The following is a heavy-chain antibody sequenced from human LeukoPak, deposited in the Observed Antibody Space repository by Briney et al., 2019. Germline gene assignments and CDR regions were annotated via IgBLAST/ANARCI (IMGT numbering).Heavy chain of an antibody. J-gene: IGHJ4*02. V-gene: IGHV3-9*01. CDR1: GFTFENYA. D-gene: IGHD3-10*01. CDR2: ISWNGGII. CDR3: AKGGLRLYFGQFHY. Sequence: GGSLRLSCAASGFTFENYAMHWVRKVPGKGLEWVSGISWNGGIIGYADSVKGRFTISSDSAKNSLYLQMNSLRVEDTALYYCAKGGLRLYFGQFHYWGQGTLVTVSS.